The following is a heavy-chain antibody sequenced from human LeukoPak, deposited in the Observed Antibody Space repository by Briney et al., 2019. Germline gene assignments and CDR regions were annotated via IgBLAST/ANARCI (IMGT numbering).Heavy chain of an antibody. CDR2: SRNKAYSYTT. V-gene: IGHV3-72*01. J-gene: IGHJ4*02. D-gene: IGHD3-22*01. CDR1: GFTFSDHY. CDR3: GRVEYDISVIDY. Sequence: PGGSLRLSCAASGFTFSDHYMDWVRQAPGKGLEWVGRSRNKAYSYTTEYAASVKGRFAISRDDSKNSLYLQMNSLKTDDTAVYYCGRVEYDISVIDYWGQGTLVTVSS.